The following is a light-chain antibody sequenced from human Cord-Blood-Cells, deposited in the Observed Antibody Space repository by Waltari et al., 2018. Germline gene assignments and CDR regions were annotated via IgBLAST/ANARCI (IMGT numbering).Light chain of an antibody. CDR3: QQYET. CDR1: QSVSSSY. J-gene: IGKJ1*01. CDR2: GAS. V-gene: IGKV3-20*01. Sequence: ELVLTQSPGTLSLSPGERATLSCRASQSVSSSYLSWYQQKPGQAPRLLSYGASSRATGIPDRFSGSGSGTDFTLTISRLEPEDFAVYYCQQYETFGQGTKVEIK.